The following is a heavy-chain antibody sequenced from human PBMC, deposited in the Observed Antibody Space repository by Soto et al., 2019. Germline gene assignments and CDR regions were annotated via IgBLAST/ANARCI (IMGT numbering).Heavy chain of an antibody. CDR3: ARVLRGYCSSTSCYDNWFDP. CDR1: GYTFTSYG. Sequence: QVQLVQSGAEVKKPGASVKVSCKASGYTFTSYGISWVRQAPGQGLEWMGWISAYNGNTNYAQKLQGRVTMTTDTSTSTAYMELRSLRSYDTAVYYCARVLRGYCSSTSCYDNWFDPWGQGTLVTVSS. D-gene: IGHD2-2*03. CDR2: ISAYNGNT. V-gene: IGHV1-18*01. J-gene: IGHJ5*02.